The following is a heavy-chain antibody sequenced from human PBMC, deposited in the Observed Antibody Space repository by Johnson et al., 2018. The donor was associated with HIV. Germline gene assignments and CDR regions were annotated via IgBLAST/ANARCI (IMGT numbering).Heavy chain of an antibody. V-gene: IGHV3-30*04. CDR1: GFTFSSYA. Sequence: QVQLVESGGGVVQPGRSLRLSCAASGFTFSSYAMHWVRQAPGKGLEWVAVISYDGSNKYYADSVKGRFTISRDNSKNTLYLQMNRLRAEDTAVDYCAKESYRSSLLALDIWGQGTMVTVSS. J-gene: IGHJ3*02. CDR2: ISYDGSNK. D-gene: IGHD6-6*01. CDR3: AKESYRSSLLALDI.